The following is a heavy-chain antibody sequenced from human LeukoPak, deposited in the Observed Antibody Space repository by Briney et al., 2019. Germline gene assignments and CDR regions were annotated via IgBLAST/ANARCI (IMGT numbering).Heavy chain of an antibody. Sequence: GGSLRLSCAASGFTFSSYSMNWVRQAPGKGLEWVSYISSSSSTIYYADSVKGRFTISRDNAKNSLYLQMNSLRAEDTAVYYCARDGYSSSYYFDYWGQGTLVTVSS. CDR1: GFTFSSYS. J-gene: IGHJ4*02. CDR3: ARDGYSSSYYFDY. D-gene: IGHD6-6*01. CDR2: ISSSSSTI. V-gene: IGHV3-48*01.